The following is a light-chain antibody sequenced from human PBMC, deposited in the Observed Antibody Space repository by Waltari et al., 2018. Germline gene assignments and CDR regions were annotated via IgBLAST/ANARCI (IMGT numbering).Light chain of an antibody. CDR3: QLWESSSDHPL. V-gene: IGLV3-21*02. J-gene: IGLJ3*02. CDR2: DDY. CDR1: KGGSNS. Sequence: SNVLTQPPSVSVAPGQTATISCGGNKGGSNSVHWYQQKSGQAPILVLHDDYDRPSGIPERFSGSSSGNTATLTISRVEDGDETDYYCQLWESSSDHPLFGGGTRLTVL.